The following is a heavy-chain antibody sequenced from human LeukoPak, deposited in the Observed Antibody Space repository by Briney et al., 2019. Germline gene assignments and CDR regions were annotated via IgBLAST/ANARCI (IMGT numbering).Heavy chain of an antibody. D-gene: IGHD3-10*01. CDR3: ARDMGSGSYGEVDYGMDV. V-gene: IGHV4-31*03. CDR2: IYYSGSS. CDR1: GVSISSGGYY. J-gene: IGHJ6*04. Sequence: TLSLTCTVSGVSISSGGYYWSWIRQHPGKGLEWIGYIYYSGSSYYNPYLKSRINISVDTYKNQFSLKLSSVTAADTAVYYCARDMGSGSYGEVDYGMDVWGKGTTVTVSS.